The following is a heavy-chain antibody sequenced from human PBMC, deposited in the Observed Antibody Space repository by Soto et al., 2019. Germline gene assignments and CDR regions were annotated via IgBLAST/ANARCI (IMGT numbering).Heavy chain of an antibody. Sequence: QVQLVQSGAEVKKPGSSVKVSCKASGGTFSSYAISWVRQAPGQGLEWMGGIIPIFGTANYAQKFQGRVTITADESTSTAYMERGSLRSEDTAVYYCARGRYYGSGSRTDYYYYYGMDVWGQGTTVTVSS. J-gene: IGHJ6*02. CDR2: IIPIFGTA. V-gene: IGHV1-69*12. CDR3: ARGRYYGSGSRTDYYYYYGMDV. D-gene: IGHD3-10*01. CDR1: GGTFSSYA.